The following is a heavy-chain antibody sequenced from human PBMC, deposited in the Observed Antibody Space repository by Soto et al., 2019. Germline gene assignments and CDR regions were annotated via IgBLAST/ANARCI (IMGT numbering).Heavy chain of an antibody. CDR2: AYYRSRWYN. CDR1: GDSVSSNTAA. D-gene: IGHD6-19*01. Sequence: SQTLSLTCAISGDSVSSNTAAWNWISQSPSRGLEWLGRAYYRSRWYNDYAVSVKSRITINPDTAKNQISLQVNSVAPEDTAVYYCARESAGTYYFDYWGQGTMVTVSS. J-gene: IGHJ4*02. V-gene: IGHV6-1*01. CDR3: ARESAGTYYFDY.